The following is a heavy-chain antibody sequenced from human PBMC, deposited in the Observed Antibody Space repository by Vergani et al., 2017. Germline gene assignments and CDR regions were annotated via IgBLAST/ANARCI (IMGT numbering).Heavy chain of an antibody. V-gene: IGHV3-23*01. D-gene: IGHD3-22*01. CDR3: AKPPHPLLPRQIAYFQH. Sequence: EVQLLESGGGLVQPGGSLRLSCAASGFTFSSYAMSWVRQAPGKGLEWVSAISGSGGSTYYADSVKGRFTISRDNSKNTLYLQMNSLRAEDTAVYYCAKPPHPLLPRQIAYFQHWGQGTLVTVSS. J-gene: IGHJ1*01. CDR2: ISGSGGST. CDR1: GFTFSSYA.